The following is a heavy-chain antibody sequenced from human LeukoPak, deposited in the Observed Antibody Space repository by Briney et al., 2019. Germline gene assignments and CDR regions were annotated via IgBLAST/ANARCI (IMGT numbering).Heavy chain of an antibody. CDR2: ISWNSGSI. Sequence: PGRSPRLSCAASGFTFDDYAMHWVRQAPGKGLEWVSGISWNSGSIGYADSVKGRFTISRDNAKNSLYLQMNSLRAEDMALYYCAKDSNYDFWSGSSFDYWGQGTLVTVSS. J-gene: IGHJ4*02. V-gene: IGHV3-9*03. CDR3: AKDSNYDFWSGSSFDY. CDR1: GFTFDDYA. D-gene: IGHD3-3*01.